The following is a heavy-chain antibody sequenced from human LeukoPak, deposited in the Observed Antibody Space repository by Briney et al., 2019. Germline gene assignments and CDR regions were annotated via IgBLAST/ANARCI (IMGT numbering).Heavy chain of an antibody. CDR2: ISYDGSNK. CDR1: GFTFSSYA. V-gene: IGHV3-30-3*01. Sequence: GGSLRLSCAAPGFTFSSYAMHWVRQAPGKGLEWVAVISYDGSNKYYADSVKGRFTISRDNSKNTLYLQMNSLRAEDTAVYYCARDRGGYSGYGGDWGQGTLVTVSS. CDR3: ARDRGGYSGYGGD. J-gene: IGHJ4*02. D-gene: IGHD5-12*01.